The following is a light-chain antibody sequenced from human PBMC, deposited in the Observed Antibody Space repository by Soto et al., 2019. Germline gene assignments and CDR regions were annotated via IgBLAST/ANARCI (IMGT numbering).Light chain of an antibody. Sequence: EIVLTQSPATLYLSPGERDTLSCRASQSVSSSLPWYQQRPGQAPRLLIYDASNRATPIPARFSGSGSGTDFTLTISSLEPEDFAVYYCQQRSNWPLTFGGGTKVEIK. CDR2: DAS. V-gene: IGKV3-11*01. CDR1: QSVSSS. J-gene: IGKJ4*01. CDR3: QQRSNWPLT.